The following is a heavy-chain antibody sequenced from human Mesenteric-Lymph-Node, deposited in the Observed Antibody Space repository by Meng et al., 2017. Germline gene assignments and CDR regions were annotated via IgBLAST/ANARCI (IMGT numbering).Heavy chain of an antibody. CDR2: ISWNSGSI. CDR3: ARDRGDYGDYVGNLDWFDP. D-gene: IGHD4-17*01. CDR1: GFTFDDYA. V-gene: IGHV3-9*01. J-gene: IGHJ5*02. Sequence: SLKISCAASGFTFDDYAMHWVRQAPGKGLEWASGISWNSGSIGYADSVKGRFTISRDNAKNSLYLQMNSLRAEDTAVYYCARDRGDYGDYVGNLDWFDPWGQGTLVTVSS.